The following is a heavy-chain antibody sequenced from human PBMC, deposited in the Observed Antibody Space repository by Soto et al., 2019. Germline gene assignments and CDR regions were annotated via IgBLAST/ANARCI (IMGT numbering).Heavy chain of an antibody. CDR3: ARDVDADFRTDFDY. CDR2: NYYSGST. CDR1: GGSISSYY. Sequence: SETLSLTCTVSGGSISSYYWSWIRQPPGKGLEWIGYNYYSGSTSYNPSLKSRVTISVDTSKNQFSLKLSSVTAADTALYYCARDVDADFRTDFDYWGRGTLVTVSS. D-gene: IGHD4-17*01. J-gene: IGHJ4*02. V-gene: IGHV4-59*01.